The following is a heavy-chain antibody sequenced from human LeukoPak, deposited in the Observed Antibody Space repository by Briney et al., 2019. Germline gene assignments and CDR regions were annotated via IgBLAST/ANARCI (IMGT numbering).Heavy chain of an antibody. CDR2: ISAYNGNT. Sequence: ASVKVSCKASGYTFTSYGISWVRQAPGQGLEWMGWISAYNGNTNYAQKLQGRVTMTTDTSTSTAYMELRSLRSEDTAVYYCARDCGGDCSDLNDAFDIWGQGTMVTVSS. CDR3: ARDCGGDCSDLNDAFDI. J-gene: IGHJ3*02. CDR1: GYTFTSYG. D-gene: IGHD2-21*02. V-gene: IGHV1-18*01.